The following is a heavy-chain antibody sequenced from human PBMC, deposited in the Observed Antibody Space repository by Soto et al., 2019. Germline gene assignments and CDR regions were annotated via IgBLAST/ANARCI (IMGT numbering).Heavy chain of an antibody. D-gene: IGHD6-19*01. CDR1: GFTFSSYA. CDR2: ISGSGGST. CDR3: AKGSSGWYERFDY. Sequence: EVQLLESGGGLVQPGGSLRLSCAASGFTFSSYAMSWVRQAPGKGLEWVSAISGSGGSTYYADYVKGRFTISRDNSKNTLYLQRSSLRAEDTAVYYCAKGSSGWYERFDYWGQGTLVTVSS. J-gene: IGHJ4*02. V-gene: IGHV3-23*01.